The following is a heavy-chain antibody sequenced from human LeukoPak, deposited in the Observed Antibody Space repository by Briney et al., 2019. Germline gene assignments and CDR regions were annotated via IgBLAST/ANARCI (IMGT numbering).Heavy chain of an antibody. Sequence: GGSLRLSCAASGLTFSSYTMHWVRQAPGKGLEYVSAISSSGGSTYYANSVKGRFTISRDNSKNTLFLQMGSLRAEDMAVYYCARDGPYRGSSYFFDYWGQGTLVTVSS. CDR2: ISSSGGST. J-gene: IGHJ4*02. CDR3: ARDGPYRGSSYFFDY. D-gene: IGHD3-10*01. V-gene: IGHV3-64*01. CDR1: GLTFSSYT.